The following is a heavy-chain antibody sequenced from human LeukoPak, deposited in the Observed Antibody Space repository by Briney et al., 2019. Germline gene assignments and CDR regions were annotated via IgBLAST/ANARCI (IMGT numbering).Heavy chain of an antibody. CDR1: GFSFNSYA. D-gene: IGHD2-15*01. V-gene: IGHV3-23*01. CDR2: ISGSGSGT. J-gene: IGHJ4*02. CDR3: AKDLRDIVVVVAAPDY. Sequence: GGSLRLSCAASGFSFNSYAMSWVRQAPGKGLEWVSAISGSGSGTYYADSVKGRSTISRDNSKNTLYLQMNSLRAEDTAVYYCAKDLRDIVVVVAAPDYWGQGTLVTVSS.